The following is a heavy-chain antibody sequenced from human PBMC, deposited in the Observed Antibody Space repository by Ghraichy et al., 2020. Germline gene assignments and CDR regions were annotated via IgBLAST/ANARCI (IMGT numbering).Heavy chain of an antibody. CDR1: GGSISSSSYY. CDR3: ARQGTSGSSWYGNWFDP. CDR2: IYYSGST. J-gene: IGHJ5*02. V-gene: IGHV4-39*01. Sequence: SETLSLTCTVSGGSISSSSYYWGWIRQPPGKGLEWIGSIYYSGSTYYNPSLKSRVTISVDTSKNQFSLKLSSVTAADTAVYYCARQGTSGSSWYGNWFDPWGQGTLVTVSS. D-gene: IGHD6-13*01.